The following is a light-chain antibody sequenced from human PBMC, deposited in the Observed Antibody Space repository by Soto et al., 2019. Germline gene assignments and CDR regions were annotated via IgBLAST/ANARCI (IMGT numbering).Light chain of an antibody. CDR3: QQYSNWPRT. V-gene: IGKV3-15*01. J-gene: IGKJ1*01. CDR1: QGVSSN. Sequence: IVMTQSPATLSLTPGERVTLYCRASQGVSSNLAWYQQKPGQAPRPVIYGASTRATGIPARFSGSGSGTEFTLTISSLQSEDLAVYYCQQYSNWPRTFGQGAKVDI. CDR2: GAS.